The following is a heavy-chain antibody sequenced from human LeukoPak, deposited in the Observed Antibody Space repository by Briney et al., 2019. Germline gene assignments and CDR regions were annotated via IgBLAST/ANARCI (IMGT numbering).Heavy chain of an antibody. V-gene: IGHV4-38-2*02. Sequence: KPSETLSLTCTVSGHSISSGYYWGWIRPPPGKGLEWIGSIYHSGSTYYNPSLKSRVTISVDTSKNQFSLKLSSVTAADTAVYYCARDQAFLTTFDYWGQGTLVTVSS. D-gene: IGHD4-11*01. J-gene: IGHJ4*02. CDR3: ARDQAFLTTFDY. CDR2: IYHSGST. CDR1: GHSISSGYY.